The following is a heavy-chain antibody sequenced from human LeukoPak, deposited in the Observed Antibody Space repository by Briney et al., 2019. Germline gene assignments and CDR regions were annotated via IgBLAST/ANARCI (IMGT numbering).Heavy chain of an antibody. J-gene: IGHJ4*02. V-gene: IGHV4-61*09. CDR1: GGSISSDTYY. D-gene: IGHD1-26*01. CDR2: VYTSGST. CDR3: ARHVRWELLAGGLMDY. Sequence: SETLSLTCTVSGGSISSDTYYWSWLRQPAGKRLEWIGHVYTSGSTNYNPSLKSRVTISVDTSKNQFSLKLSSVTAADTAVYYCARHVRWELLAGGLMDYWGQGTLVTVSS.